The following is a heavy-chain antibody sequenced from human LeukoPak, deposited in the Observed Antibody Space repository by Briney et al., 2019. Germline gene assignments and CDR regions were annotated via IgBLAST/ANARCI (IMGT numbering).Heavy chain of an antibody. D-gene: IGHD3-10*01. Sequence: PSETLSLTCTVSGGSICRSYWSWIRQTPGKGREWIESIYATGSTNSNPSLTTRVTISVATSKYQFSLNLTSVTAADTAVYYCARHGSVRSPLGPWGQGTLVTVSS. V-gene: IGHV4-4*09. CDR1: GGSICRSY. CDR2: IYATGST. J-gene: IGHJ5*02. CDR3: ARHGSVRSPLGP.